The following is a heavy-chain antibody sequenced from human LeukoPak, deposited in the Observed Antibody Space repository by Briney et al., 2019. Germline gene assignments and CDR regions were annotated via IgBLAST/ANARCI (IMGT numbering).Heavy chain of an antibody. CDR1: GDTAITND. V-gene: IGHV3-53*01. D-gene: IGHD1-14*01. Sequence: PGGSLRLSCAASGDTAITNDMTWVRQAPGKGLEWVSVLYSDGNTKYADSVQGRFTISRDNSKNTLYLEMNSLSPDDTAVYYCARGVEPLAANTLAYWGQGTLVTVSS. CDR3: ARGVEPLAANTLAY. CDR2: LYSDGNT. J-gene: IGHJ4*02.